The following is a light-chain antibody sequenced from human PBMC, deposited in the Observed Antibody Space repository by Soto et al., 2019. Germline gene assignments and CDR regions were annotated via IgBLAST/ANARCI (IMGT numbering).Light chain of an antibody. CDR3: APWDGSLNGYV. CDR1: SSNIGSFT. CDR2: SDN. Sequence: QSVLTQPPSASGTPEQRVTISCSGSSSNIGSFTVNWYQQVPGTAPKLLIYSDNQRPSGVPDRFSGSKSGTSASLAISGLQSEDEADYYCAPWDGSLNGYVFGTGTKLTVL. V-gene: IGLV1-44*01. J-gene: IGLJ1*01.